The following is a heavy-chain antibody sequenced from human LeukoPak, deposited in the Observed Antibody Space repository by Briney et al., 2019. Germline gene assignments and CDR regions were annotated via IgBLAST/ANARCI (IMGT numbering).Heavy chain of an antibody. CDR2: IYSSGNT. Sequence: GGSLRLSCAASGFTVSSNYMSWVRQAPGKGLEWVSVIYSSGNTYYSDSVKGRFTISRDNSKNTLYLQMNSLRAEGTAVYYCARGARRICSSTSCPFDPWGQGTLVTVSS. D-gene: IGHD2-2*01. CDR1: GFTVSSNY. J-gene: IGHJ5*02. V-gene: IGHV3-53*01. CDR3: ARGARRICSSTSCPFDP.